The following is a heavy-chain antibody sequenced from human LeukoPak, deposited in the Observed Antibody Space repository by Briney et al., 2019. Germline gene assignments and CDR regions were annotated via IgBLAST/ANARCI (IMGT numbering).Heavy chain of an antibody. CDR3: AKDLDYSNYAVDY. J-gene: IGHJ4*02. CDR1: GFSLSSYS. D-gene: IGHD4-11*01. CDR2: ISGSGGST. V-gene: IGHV3-23*01. Sequence: GGSLRLSCAASGFSLSSYSMNWVRQAPGKGLEWVSAISGSGGSTYYADSVKGRFTISRDNSKNTLYLQMNSLRAEDTAVYYCAKDLDYSNYAVDYWGQGTLVTVSS.